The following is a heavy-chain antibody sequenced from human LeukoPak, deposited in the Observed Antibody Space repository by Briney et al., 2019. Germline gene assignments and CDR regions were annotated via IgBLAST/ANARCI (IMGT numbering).Heavy chain of an antibody. J-gene: IGHJ4*02. D-gene: IGHD6-19*01. CDR3: TESSVPGLDS. V-gene: IGHV3-15*01. CDR2: KSKTDGGTT. Sequence: KSKTDGGTTEYAAPVKVRFTISRDDSKNTLYLQMNSLKTEDTAVYYCTESSVPGLDSWGQGTQVTVSS.